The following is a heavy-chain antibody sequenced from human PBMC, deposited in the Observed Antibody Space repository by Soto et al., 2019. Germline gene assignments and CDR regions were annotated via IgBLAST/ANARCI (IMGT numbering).Heavy chain of an antibody. J-gene: IGHJ6*02. V-gene: IGHV3-23*01. CDR1: GFTFSTYG. CDR2: ISGSGGTT. CDR3: AKGPGYCSGGSCYSSYYYGMDV. D-gene: IGHD2-15*01. Sequence: PGGSLRLSCAASGFTFSTYGMSWVRQAPGRGLEWVSAISGSGGTTYHADSVKGRFTISRDNSNNMLYLQMNSLRAEDTAIYYCAKGPGYCSGGSCYSSYYYGMDVWGQGTTVTVSS.